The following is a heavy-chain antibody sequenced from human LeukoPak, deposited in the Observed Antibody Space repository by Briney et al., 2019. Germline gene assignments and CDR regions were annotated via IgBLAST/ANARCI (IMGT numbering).Heavy chain of an antibody. V-gene: IGHV3-49*03. J-gene: IGHJ2*01. CDR2: IRSKAHGGTT. CDR3: TTETNWYFDL. Sequence: PGRSLRLSCTASGFTFGDYAMSWFRQAPGEGLEWVGFIRSKAHGGTTEYAASVKGRFTISRDDSENTLYLQMNSLKTEDTAVYFCTTETNWYFDLWGRGTLVTVSS. CDR1: GFTFGDYA. D-gene: IGHD1-1*01.